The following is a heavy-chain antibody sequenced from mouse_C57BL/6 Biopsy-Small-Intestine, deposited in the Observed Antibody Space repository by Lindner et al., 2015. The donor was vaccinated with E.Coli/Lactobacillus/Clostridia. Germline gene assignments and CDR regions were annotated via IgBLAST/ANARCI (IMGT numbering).Heavy chain of an antibody. Sequence: VQLQESGGGLVKPGGSLKLSCAASGFTFSDYGMHWVRQAPEKRLEWVAYIRSGSNTIYYADTVKGRFTISRDNAKNTLFLQMTSLRSEDTAMYYCARPDDGDYVSYWYFDVWGTGTTVTVSS. V-gene: IGHV5-17*01. D-gene: IGHD2-3*01. CDR2: IRSGSNTI. CDR3: ARPDDGDYVSYWYFDV. CDR1: GFTFSDYG. J-gene: IGHJ1*03.